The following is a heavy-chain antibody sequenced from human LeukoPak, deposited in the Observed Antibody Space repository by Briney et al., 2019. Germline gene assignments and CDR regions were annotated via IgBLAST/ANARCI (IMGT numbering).Heavy chain of an antibody. D-gene: IGHD4-17*01. Sequence: ASVKVSCKASGYTFTSYGISWVRQAPGQGLEWMGWINPNSGGTNYAQKFQGRVTMTRDTSISTAYMELSRLRSDDTAVYYCARGTVTTMRRYYYYYMDVWGKGTTVTVSS. CDR3: ARGTVTTMRRYYYYYMDV. J-gene: IGHJ6*03. CDR1: GYTFTSYG. V-gene: IGHV1-2*02. CDR2: INPNSGGT.